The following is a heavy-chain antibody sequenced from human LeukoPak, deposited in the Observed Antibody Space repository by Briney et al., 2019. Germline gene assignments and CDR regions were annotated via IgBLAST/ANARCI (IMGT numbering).Heavy chain of an antibody. V-gene: IGHV3-30*04. CDR3: VREARGYHYTYFDY. CDR2: VSYDGSNK. Sequence: QSGGSLRLSCAASGFTFSSYAMHWVRQSPGKGLEWVAVVSYDGSNKYYADSVKGRFTVSREDARNSLYLQMNSLRAGDTAVYYCVREARGYHYTYFDYWGQGTTVTVSA. J-gene: IGHJ4*03. CDR1: GFTFSSYA. D-gene: IGHD5-18*01.